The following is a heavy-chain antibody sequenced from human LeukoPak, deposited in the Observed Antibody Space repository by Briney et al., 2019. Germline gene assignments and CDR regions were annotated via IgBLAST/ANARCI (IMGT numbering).Heavy chain of an antibody. V-gene: IGHV4-59*08. D-gene: IGHD4-17*01. CDR1: GDSISGFH. Sequence: PSETLPLTCTVSGDSISGFHWSWIRQAPGKGLECIGYSYYTGKTNYNPSLQSRVTISVDTSKNQFSLTLSSVTAADSAVYYCARLRGDRTASLDYWGQGTLVTVSP. J-gene: IGHJ4*02. CDR2: SYYTGKT. CDR3: ARLRGDRTASLDY.